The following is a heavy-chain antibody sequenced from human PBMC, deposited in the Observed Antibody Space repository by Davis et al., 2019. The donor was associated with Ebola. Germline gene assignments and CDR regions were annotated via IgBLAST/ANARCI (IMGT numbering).Heavy chain of an antibody. D-gene: IGHD3-22*01. V-gene: IGHV1-18*01. CDR2: ISAYNGNT. J-gene: IGHJ4*02. CDR1: GYTFTSYG. CDR3: ARMYYYDSSGSAPLDY. Sequence: ASVKVSCKASGYTFTSYGISWVRQAPGQGLEWMGWISAYNGNTNYAQKLQGRVTMTTDTSTSTAYMELRSLRSDDTAVYYCARMYYYDSSGSAPLDYWGQGTLVTVSS.